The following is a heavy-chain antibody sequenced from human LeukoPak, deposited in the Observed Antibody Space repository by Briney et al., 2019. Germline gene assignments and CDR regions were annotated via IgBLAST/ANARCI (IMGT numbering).Heavy chain of an antibody. CDR2: IYYSGST. CDR1: GGSISSYY. D-gene: IGHD5-24*01. CDR3: ARLAEMATIPSPNDAFDI. V-gene: IGHV4-59*01. J-gene: IGHJ3*02. Sequence: SETLPLTCTVSGGSISSYYWSWIRQPPGKGLEWIGYIYYSGSTNYNPSLKSRVTISVDTSKNQFSLKLSSVTAADTAVYYCARLAEMATIPSPNDAFDIWGQGTMVTVSS.